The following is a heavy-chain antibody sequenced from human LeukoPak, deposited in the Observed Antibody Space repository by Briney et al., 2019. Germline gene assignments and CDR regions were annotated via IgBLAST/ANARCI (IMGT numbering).Heavy chain of an antibody. CDR2: MNPNSGNT. Sequence: ASVKVSCKASGYTFTSYDITWVRQATGQGLEWMGWMNPNSGNTGYAQKFQGRVTMTRNTSISTAYMELSSLRSEDTAVYYCARVPPGCSSTSCYLFDPWGQGTLVTVSS. D-gene: IGHD2-2*01. J-gene: IGHJ5*02. CDR1: GYTFTSYD. CDR3: ARVPPGCSSTSCYLFDP. V-gene: IGHV1-8*01.